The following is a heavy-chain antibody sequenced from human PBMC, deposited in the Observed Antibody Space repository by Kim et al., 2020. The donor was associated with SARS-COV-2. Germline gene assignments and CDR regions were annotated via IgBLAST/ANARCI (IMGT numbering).Heavy chain of an antibody. J-gene: IGHJ4*02. V-gene: IGHV4-4*09. Sequence: NPSLKSRVTISVDTSKNQFSLKLSSVTAADTAVYYCAAHSGSYWETYFDYWGQGTLVTVSS. D-gene: IGHD1-26*01. CDR3: AAHSGSYWETYFDY.